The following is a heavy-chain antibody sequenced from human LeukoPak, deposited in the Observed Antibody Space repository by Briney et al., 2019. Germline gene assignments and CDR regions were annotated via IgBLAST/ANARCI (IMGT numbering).Heavy chain of an antibody. J-gene: IGHJ3*02. CDR3: ARFIAVAGVDAFDI. CDR2: MNPNSGNT. Sequence: ASVKVSCKASGYTFTSYDINWVRQATGQGLEWMGWMNPNSGNTGYAQKFQGRVTITRNTSISTAYMELSSLRSEDTAVYYCARFIAVAGVDAFDIWGQGTMVTVSS. V-gene: IGHV1-8*03. D-gene: IGHD6-19*01. CDR1: GYTFTSYD.